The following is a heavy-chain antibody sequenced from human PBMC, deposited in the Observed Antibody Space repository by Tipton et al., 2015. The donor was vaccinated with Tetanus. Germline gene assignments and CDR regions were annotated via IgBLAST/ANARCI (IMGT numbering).Heavy chain of an antibody. D-gene: IGHD4-17*01. CDR1: GGSFSGYY. J-gene: IGHJ6*02. V-gene: IGHV4-59*01. Sequence: TLSLTCAVYGGSFSGYYWSWIRQPPGKGLEWIGYIFYSGNTNYNPSLKTRVTISVDTSKNQFSLKLSSVTAADTAVHYCARDRGLTTGGGIGMDVWGQGTTVTVSS. CDR3: ARDRGLTTGGGIGMDV. CDR2: IFYSGNT.